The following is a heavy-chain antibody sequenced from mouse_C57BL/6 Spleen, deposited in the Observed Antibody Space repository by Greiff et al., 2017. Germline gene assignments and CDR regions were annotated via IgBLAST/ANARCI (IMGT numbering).Heavy chain of an antibody. V-gene: IGHV5-9*04. CDR2: ISGGGGNT. Sequence: EVKLMESGGGLVKPGGSLKLSCAASGFTFSSYTMSWVRQTPEKRLEWVATISGGGGNTYYPDSVKGRFTISRDNAKNTLYLQISSLRSEDTAVYYCARDDGYNDYWGQGTTLTVSS. CDR3: ARDDGYNDY. CDR1: GFTFSSYT. J-gene: IGHJ2*01. D-gene: IGHD2-3*01.